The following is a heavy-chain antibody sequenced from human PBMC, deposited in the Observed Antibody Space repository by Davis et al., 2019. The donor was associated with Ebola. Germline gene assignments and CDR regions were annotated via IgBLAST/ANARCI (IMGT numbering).Heavy chain of an antibody. D-gene: IGHD6-13*01. V-gene: IGHV1-2*06. CDR1: GYTFTGYY. CDR2: INPNSGGT. CDR3: ARDSSYSSSWTPGSHYNMDV. J-gene: IGHJ6*02. Sequence: AASVKVSCKASGYTFTGYYMHWVRQAPGQGLEWMGRINPNSGGTNYAQKFQGRVTMTRDTSISTAYMELSRLRSDDTAVYYCARDSSYSSSWTPGSHYNMDVWGQGTTVTVSS.